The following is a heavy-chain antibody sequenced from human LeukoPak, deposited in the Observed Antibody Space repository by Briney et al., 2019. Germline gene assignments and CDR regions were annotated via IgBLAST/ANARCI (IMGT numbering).Heavy chain of an antibody. CDR1: GGSISSYY. CDR2: IYYSEST. D-gene: IGHD3-22*01. V-gene: IGHV4-59*08. CDR3: ARARDYYDSSGYYDSFDY. J-gene: IGHJ4*02. Sequence: SETLSLTCTVSGGSISSYYWSWIRQPPGKGLEGIGYIYYSESTNYNPSLKSRVTISVDTSKNQFSLKLSSVTAADTAVYYCARARDYYDSSGYYDSFDYWGQGTLVTVSS.